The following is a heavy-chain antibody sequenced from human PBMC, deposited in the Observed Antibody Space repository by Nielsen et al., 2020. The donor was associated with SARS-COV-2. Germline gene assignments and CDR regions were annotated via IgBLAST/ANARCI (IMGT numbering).Heavy chain of an antibody. V-gene: IGHV3-23*01. Sequence: GGSLRLSCVVSGFTMSTYGMSWVRQAPGKGREWVSAISSSTYYADSVKGRFTVSRDNSKNTLYLQMNSLRAEDTAVYYCAKRSGYTSGWYGDYWGQGTLVTVSS. CDR1: GFTMSTYG. CDR3: AKRSGYTSGWYGDY. J-gene: IGHJ4*02. D-gene: IGHD6-19*01. CDR2: ISSST.